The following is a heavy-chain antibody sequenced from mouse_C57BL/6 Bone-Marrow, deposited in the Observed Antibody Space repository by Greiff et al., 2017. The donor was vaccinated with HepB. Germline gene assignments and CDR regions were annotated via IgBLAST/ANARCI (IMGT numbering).Heavy chain of an antibody. V-gene: IGHV3-6*01. J-gene: IGHJ2*01. Sequence: EVKLVESGPGLVKPSQSLSLTCSVTGYSITSGYYWNWIRQFPGNKLEWMGYISYDGSNNYNPSLKNRISITRDTSKNQFFLKLNSVTTEDTATYYCARRGLLWYHYYFDYWGQGTTLTVSS. CDR2: ISYDGSN. D-gene: IGHD2-10*01. CDR1: GYSITSGYY. CDR3: ARRGLLWYHYYFDY.